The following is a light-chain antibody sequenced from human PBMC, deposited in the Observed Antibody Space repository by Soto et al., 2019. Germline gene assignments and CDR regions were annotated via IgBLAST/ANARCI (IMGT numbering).Light chain of an antibody. V-gene: IGKV1-12*01. J-gene: IGKJ4*01. CDR1: QVISSW. CDR3: QQASSFPFT. CDR2: KAS. Sequence: DIQMTQSPSSVSASVGDSVTITCRASQVISSWLVWYPQKPGKAPKLLIYKASTLQSGVPSRFSGSASGTEFTLTISSLQPEEFATDYFQQASSFPFTFGGGTEVEIK.